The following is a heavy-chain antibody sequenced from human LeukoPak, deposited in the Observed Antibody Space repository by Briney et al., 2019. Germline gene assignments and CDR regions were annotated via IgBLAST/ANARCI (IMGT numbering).Heavy chain of an antibody. CDR2: INPNSGGT. V-gene: IGHV1-2*04. D-gene: IGHD6-13*01. J-gene: IGHJ6*02. CDR1: GYTFTGYY. CDR3: ARESYSSSWTGYYYYGMDV. Sequence: ASVKVSCKASGYTFTGYYMHWVRQAPGQGLEWMGWINPNSGGTNYAQKFQGWVTMTRDTSISTAYMELSRLRSDDAAVYYCARESYSSSWTGYYYYGMDVWGQGTTVTVSS.